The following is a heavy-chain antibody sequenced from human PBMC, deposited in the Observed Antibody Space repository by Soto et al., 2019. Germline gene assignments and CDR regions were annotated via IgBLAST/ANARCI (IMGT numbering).Heavy chain of an antibody. V-gene: IGHV3-30*18. CDR2: ISDDGHNE. CDR3: AKDLNVKTYVPYGMDV. Sequence: QVQLVESGGGVVQPGRSLSLSCAASQLTFKNYAMHWVRQAPGKGLEWVAVISDDGHNEYYGDSVRGRFTISRDNSMGTVDLHMKSLRFDNTGVYYCAKDLNVKTYVPYGMDVWGRGTTVTVYS. D-gene: IGHD3-10*02. J-gene: IGHJ6*02. CDR1: QLTFKNYA.